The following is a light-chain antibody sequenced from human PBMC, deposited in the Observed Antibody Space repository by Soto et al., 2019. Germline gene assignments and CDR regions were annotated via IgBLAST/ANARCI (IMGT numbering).Light chain of an antibody. V-gene: IGKV3-20*01. CDR1: QAVSSTY. CDR2: GAS. Sequence: EVVLTQSPNTLSLSPGESATLSCRASQAVSSTYLVWYQQKPGLAPRLLIYGASSRAPGTSDRFSGSGSGTDFTLTISRLEPEDFAVYYCHQCGNSWWTFGEGTKVEIK. J-gene: IGKJ1*01. CDR3: HQCGNSWWT.